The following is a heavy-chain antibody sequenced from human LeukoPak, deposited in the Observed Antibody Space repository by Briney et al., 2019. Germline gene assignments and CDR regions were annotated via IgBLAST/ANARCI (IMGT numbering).Heavy chain of an antibody. Sequence: PGRSLRLSCAASGFTFTNYGIHWVRQAPGKGLEWVAVIWYDGSNQYYADSVKGRFTISRDNSKHMLYLQMNSLRAEDTAVYYCARDCSGGGCFYADYWGQGTLVTVSS. V-gene: IGHV3-33*01. CDR1: GFTFTNYG. CDR2: IWYDGSNQ. CDR3: ARDCSGGGCFYADY. J-gene: IGHJ4*02. D-gene: IGHD2-15*01.